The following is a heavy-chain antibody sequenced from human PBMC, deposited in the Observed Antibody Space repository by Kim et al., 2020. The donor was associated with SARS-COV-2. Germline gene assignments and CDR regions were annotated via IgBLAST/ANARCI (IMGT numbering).Heavy chain of an antibody. D-gene: IGHD3-16*01. V-gene: IGHV1-69*13. CDR3: ARVGAYYGSTNWFDP. CDR2: IIPIFGTA. J-gene: IGHJ5*02. Sequence: SVKVSCKASGGTFSSYAISWVRQAPGQGLEWMGGIIPIFGTANYAQKFQGRVTITADESTSTAYMELSSLRSEDTAVYYCARVGAYYGSTNWFDPWGQGTLVTVSS. CDR1: GGTFSSYA.